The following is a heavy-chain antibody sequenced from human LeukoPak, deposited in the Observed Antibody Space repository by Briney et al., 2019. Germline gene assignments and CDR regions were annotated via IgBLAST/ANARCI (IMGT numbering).Heavy chain of an antibody. CDR1: AFTFSSYW. J-gene: IGHJ4*02. D-gene: IGHD6-13*01. CDR2: IDEDGTEK. CDR3: ARAITAVDSY. Sequence: GGSQRLSCAASAFTFSSYWMNWVRQAPGKGLEWVAGIDEDGTEKYYVESVKGRFTISRDNAKKSVYLQMNSLRADDTAVYYCARAITAVDSYWGQGTLVTVSS. V-gene: IGHV3-7*01.